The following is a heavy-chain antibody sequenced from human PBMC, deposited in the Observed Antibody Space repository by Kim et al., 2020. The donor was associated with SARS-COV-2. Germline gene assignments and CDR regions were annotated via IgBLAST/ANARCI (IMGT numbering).Heavy chain of an antibody. CDR2: INHSGST. Sequence: SETLSLTCAVYGGSFSGYYWSWIRQPPGKGLEWIGEINHSGSTNYNPSLKSRVTISVDTSKNQFSLKLSSVTAADTAVYYCAGRKYQLLWRLNYYYYGMDVWGQGTTVTVSS. V-gene: IGHV4-34*01. CDR1: GGSFSGYY. J-gene: IGHJ6*02. D-gene: IGHD2-2*01. CDR3: AGRKYQLLWRLNYYYYGMDV.